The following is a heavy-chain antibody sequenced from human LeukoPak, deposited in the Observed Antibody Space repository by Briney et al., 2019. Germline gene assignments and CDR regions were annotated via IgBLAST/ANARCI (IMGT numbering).Heavy chain of an antibody. CDR1: GFTFSNAW. V-gene: IGHV3-74*01. CDR3: ARGYGGNSADY. Sequence: GGSLRLSCAASGFTFSNAWMSWVRQAPGKGLVWVSRINSDGSSTSYADSVKGRFTISRDNAKNTLYLQMNSLRAEDTAVYYCARGYGGNSADYWGQGTLVTVSS. D-gene: IGHD4-23*01. J-gene: IGHJ4*02. CDR2: INSDGSST.